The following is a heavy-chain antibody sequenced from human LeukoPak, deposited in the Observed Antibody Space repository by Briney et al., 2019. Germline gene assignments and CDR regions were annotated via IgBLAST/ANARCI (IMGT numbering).Heavy chain of an antibody. V-gene: IGHV1-2*06. D-gene: IGHD6-13*01. CDR3: ARTGQQLGFYGMDV. CDR2: INPNSGGT. J-gene: IGHJ6*02. Sequence: VASGKVSCKASGYTFTGYYMHWVRQAPGQGLEWMGRINPNSGGTNYAQKFQGRVTMTRDTSISTAYMELSRLRSDDTAVYYCARTGQQLGFYGMDVWGQGTTVTVSS. CDR1: GYTFTGYY.